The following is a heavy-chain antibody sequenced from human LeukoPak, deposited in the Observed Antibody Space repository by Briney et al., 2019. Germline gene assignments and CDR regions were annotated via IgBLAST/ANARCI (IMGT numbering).Heavy chain of an antibody. V-gene: IGHV3-23*01. J-gene: IGHJ4*02. CDR3: AKDKVEDYYGSGSRRSPFDY. D-gene: IGHD3-10*01. CDR2: ISGSGGST. CDR1: GFTFSSYA. Sequence: GGSLRLSCAASGFTFSSYAMSGVRQAPGKGREWVSAISGSGGSTYYADSVKGRFTISRDNSKNTLYLQMNSLRAEDTAVYYCAKDKVEDYYGSGSRRSPFDYWGQGTLVTVSS.